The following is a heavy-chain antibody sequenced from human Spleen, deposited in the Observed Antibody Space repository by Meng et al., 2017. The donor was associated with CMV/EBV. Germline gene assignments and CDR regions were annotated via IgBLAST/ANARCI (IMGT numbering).Heavy chain of an antibody. CDR3: ARDRDILTDRNWFDP. CDR1: GYTFTSYY. Sequence: QGQLVQSGASEKNPGASVKVSCKASGYTFTSYYMDWGRQAPGQGLEWMGIINPSGGSTSYAQKFQGRVTMTRDTSSSTVYMELSSLRSEDTAVYYCARDRDILTDRNWFDPWGQGTLVTVSS. J-gene: IGHJ5*02. D-gene: IGHD3-9*01. V-gene: IGHV1-46*01. CDR2: INPSGGST.